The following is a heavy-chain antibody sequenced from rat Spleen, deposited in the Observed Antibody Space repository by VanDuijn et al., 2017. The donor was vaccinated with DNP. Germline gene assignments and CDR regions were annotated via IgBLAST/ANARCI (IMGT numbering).Heavy chain of an antibody. V-gene: IGHV3-3*01. CDR3: ARGMGGDFDY. Sequence: EVQLQESGPGLVKPSQSLSLTCSVTGYSITSGYGWNWIRKFPGNKLEWMGYINSAGSTNYNQPLKSQISITRDTSKNQFFLQLTSVTTEDTATYYCARGMGGDFDYWGQGVMVTVSS. CDR2: INSAGST. J-gene: IGHJ2*01. D-gene: IGHD1-11*01. CDR1: GYSITSGYG.